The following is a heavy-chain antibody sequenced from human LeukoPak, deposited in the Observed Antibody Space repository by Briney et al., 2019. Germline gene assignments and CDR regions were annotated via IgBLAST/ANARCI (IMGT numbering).Heavy chain of an antibody. CDR3: ATTTIRLGY. CDR2: IYHSGST. J-gene: IGHJ4*02. D-gene: IGHD1-26*01. Sequence: SETLSLTCTVSGYSISSGYFWGWIRQPPGKGLEWIGSIYHSGSTSYNPSLKSRLTISVDTSKNQFSLKLSSVTAADTAVYYCATTTIRLGYWGQGTLVTVSS. CDR1: GYSISSGYF. V-gene: IGHV4-38-2*02.